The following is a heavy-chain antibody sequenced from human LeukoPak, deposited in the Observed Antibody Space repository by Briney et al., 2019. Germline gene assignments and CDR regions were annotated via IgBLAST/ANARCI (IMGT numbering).Heavy chain of an antibody. Sequence: ASVKVSCKASGGTFSSYAISWVRQAPGQGLEWMGGIIPIFGTANYAQKFQGRVTITADESTSTAYMELSSLRSEDTAVYYCAIRGYSYDYAPFDYWGQGTLVTVSS. D-gene: IGHD5-18*01. V-gene: IGHV1-69*13. CDR1: GGTFSSYA. J-gene: IGHJ4*02. CDR2: IIPIFGTA. CDR3: AIRGYSYDYAPFDY.